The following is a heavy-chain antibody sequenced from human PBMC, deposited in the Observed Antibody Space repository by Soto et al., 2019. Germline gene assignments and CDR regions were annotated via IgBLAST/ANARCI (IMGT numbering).Heavy chain of an antibody. J-gene: IGHJ3*01. CDR1: GYYSSNYW. D-gene: IGHD5-12*01. CDR2: VYISDSET. V-gene: IGHV5-51*01. Sequence: GESLKISCRGSGYYSSNYWIAWVRQMSGKGLEWVGSVYISDSETKYSPSFQGQVTISADKYTNTAYLYWSSLKASDTAMYYCARRGTLSGRDAFDVWGEGTMVTLSS. CDR3: ARRGTLSGRDAFDV.